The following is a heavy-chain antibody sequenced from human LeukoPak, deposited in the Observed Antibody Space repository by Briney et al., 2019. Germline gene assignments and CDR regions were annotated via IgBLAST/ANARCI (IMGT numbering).Heavy chain of an antibody. CDR2: IDYSGST. J-gene: IGHJ5*02. CDR3: ARDTTTWRSFDP. V-gene: IGHV4-59*12. CDR1: GDSISSYY. Sequence: SETLSLTCTVSGDSISSYYWSWIRQPPGKGLEWIGYIDYSGSTNYNPSLKRRVTLSLDTSKNQFSLKLSSVTAEDTAVYYCARDTTTWRSFDPWGQGTLVTVSS. D-gene: IGHD2-2*01.